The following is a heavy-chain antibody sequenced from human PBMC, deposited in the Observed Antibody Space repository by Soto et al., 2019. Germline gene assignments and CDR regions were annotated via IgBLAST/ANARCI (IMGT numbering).Heavy chain of an antibody. CDR2: IDPDGTTT. D-gene: IGHD1-1*01. Sequence: VGSLRLSCALSGFDSSYYWIQWFRQSQGKGLEWVSRIDPDGTTTNYADSVKGRFSVSRDNAKKTIYLQMNSLTADDTALYYCARGPRPSSAGTGAYWGQGTLVTVSS. V-gene: IGHV3-74*01. CDR1: GFDSSYYW. J-gene: IGHJ1*01. CDR3: ARGPRPSSAGTGAY.